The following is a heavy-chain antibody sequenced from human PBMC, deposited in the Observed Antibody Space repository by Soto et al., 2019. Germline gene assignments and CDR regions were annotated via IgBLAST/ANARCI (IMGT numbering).Heavy chain of an antibody. CDR2: ISGSGDGT. V-gene: IGHV3-23*01. Sequence: GGSLRLSCAASGFTFSSFALSCVRQAPWKGLEWVSGISGSGDGTDYADSVKGRFTISRDNSKNTLYLQMNSLRAEDTAVYYCAGPGYSSQDYWGQGALVTVSS. CDR1: GFTFSSFA. D-gene: IGHD5-18*01. J-gene: IGHJ4*02. CDR3: AGPGYSSQDY.